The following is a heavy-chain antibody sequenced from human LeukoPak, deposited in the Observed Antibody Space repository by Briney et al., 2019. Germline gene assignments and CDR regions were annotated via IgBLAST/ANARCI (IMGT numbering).Heavy chain of an antibody. Sequence: GGSLRLSCAASGFTFSSYSMNWVRQAPGKGLEWVSYISSSSSTIYYADSVKGRFTISRDNSKNTLYLQMNTLRTEDTAMYYCAKDSASLSSHFATYFDYWGQGTLVTVSS. D-gene: IGHD6-13*01. CDR1: GFTFSSYS. CDR2: ISSSSSTI. J-gene: IGHJ4*02. CDR3: AKDSASLSSHFATYFDY. V-gene: IGHV3-48*01.